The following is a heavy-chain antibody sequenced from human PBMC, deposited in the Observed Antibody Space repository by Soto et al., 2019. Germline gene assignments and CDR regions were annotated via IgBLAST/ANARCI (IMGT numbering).Heavy chain of an antibody. J-gene: IGHJ6*02. Sequence: QVQLVESGGGVVQPGRSLRLSCAASGFTFSSYAMHWVRQAPGKGLEWVAVISYDGSNKYYADSVKGRFTISRDNSKNTLYLQMNSLRAEDTAVYYCARAGCDGGSCYTLVGLRYGMHVWAQGTTVTVSS. CDR3: ARAGCDGGSCYTLVGLRYGMHV. V-gene: IGHV3-30-3*01. D-gene: IGHD2-15*01. CDR1: GFTFSSYA. CDR2: ISYDGSNK.